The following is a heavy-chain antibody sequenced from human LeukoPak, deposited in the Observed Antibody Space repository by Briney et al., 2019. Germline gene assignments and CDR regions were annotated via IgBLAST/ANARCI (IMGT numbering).Heavy chain of an antibody. J-gene: IGHJ3*02. CDR1: GYTFTGYY. D-gene: IGHD5-12*01. Sequence: ASVKVSCKASGYTFTGYYMHWVRQAPGQGLEWMGWINPNSGGTNYAQKLQGRVTMTRDTSISTAYMELSRLRSDDTAVYYCARTSGYDPTNAFDIWGQGTMVTVSS. CDR2: INPNSGGT. V-gene: IGHV1-2*02. CDR3: ARTSGYDPTNAFDI.